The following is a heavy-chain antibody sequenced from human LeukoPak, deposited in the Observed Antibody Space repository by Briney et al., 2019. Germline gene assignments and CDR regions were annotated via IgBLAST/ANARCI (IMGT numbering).Heavy chain of an antibody. D-gene: IGHD6-13*01. CDR1: GYTFTVYY. CDR3: ARDRGPYSSSWYDAFDI. J-gene: IGHJ3*02. CDR2: INPNSGGT. V-gene: IGHV1-2*02. Sequence: GAAVTVSFKASGYTFTVYYMQWVRQAPGQGGGGVGWINPNSGGTNYAQKFHGRVTMTRDTSISTDYMELSRLTSDDTAVYYCARDRGPYSSSWYDAFDIWGQGTMVTVSS.